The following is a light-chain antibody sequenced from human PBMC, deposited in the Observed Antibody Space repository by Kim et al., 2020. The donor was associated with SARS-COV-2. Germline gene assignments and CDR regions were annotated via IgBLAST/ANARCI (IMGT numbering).Light chain of an antibody. V-gene: IGKV1-39*01. CDR2: DAS. CDR3: QQSHVART. J-gene: IGKJ1*01. CDR1: QSVNNY. Sequence: SASVGDRVTIACRASQSVNNYVNWYQQKSGTAPKLLIFDASNLHSGVPSRFSGSGSGTDFTLTIRSLQPEDFATYYCQQSHVARTFGQGTKVDIK.